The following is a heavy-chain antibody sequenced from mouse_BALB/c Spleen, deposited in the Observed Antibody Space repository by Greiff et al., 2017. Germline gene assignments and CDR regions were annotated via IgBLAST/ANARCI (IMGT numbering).Heavy chain of an antibody. Sequence: VQLQQSGPELVKPGASVKIPCKASGYTFTDYNMDWVKQSHGKSLEWIGDINPNNGGTIYNQKFKGKATLTVDKSSSTAYMELRSLTSEDTAVYYCARIYYDYEGDFYAVDYWGQGTSVTVSS. CDR3: ARIYYDYEGDFYAVDY. J-gene: IGHJ4*01. V-gene: IGHV1-18*01. CDR2: INPNNGGT. D-gene: IGHD2-4*01. CDR1: GYTFTDYN.